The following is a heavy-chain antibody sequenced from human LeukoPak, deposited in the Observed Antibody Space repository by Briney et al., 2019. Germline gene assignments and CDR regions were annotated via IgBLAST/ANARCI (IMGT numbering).Heavy chain of an antibody. Sequence: SETLSLTCTVSGGSISSSSYYWGWIRQPPGTGLEWIGSIYYSGRTYYNPSLKSRVTISVDTSKNQFSLKLSSVTAADTAVYYCASLRQQLVSNYYMDVWGKGTTVTVSS. CDR2: IYYSGRT. CDR1: GGSISSSSYY. J-gene: IGHJ6*03. D-gene: IGHD6-13*01. CDR3: ASLRQQLVSNYYMDV. V-gene: IGHV4-39*07.